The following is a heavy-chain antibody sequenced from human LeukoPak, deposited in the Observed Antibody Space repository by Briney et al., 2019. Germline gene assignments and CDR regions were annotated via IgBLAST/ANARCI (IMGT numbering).Heavy chain of an antibody. V-gene: IGHV3-23*01. CDR3: AKDPRSTSARWFDP. D-gene: IGHD2-2*01. CDR1: GFTFSSYA. CDR2: ISGSGGST. Sequence: PGRSLRLSCAASGFTFSSYAMSWVRQAPGKGLEWVSAISGSGGSTYYADSVKGRFTISRDNSKNTLYLQMNSLRAEDTAVYYCAKDPRSTSARWFDPWGQGTLVTVSS. J-gene: IGHJ5*02.